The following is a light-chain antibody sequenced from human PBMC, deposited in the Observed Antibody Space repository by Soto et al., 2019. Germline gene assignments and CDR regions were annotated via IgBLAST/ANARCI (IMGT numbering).Light chain of an antibody. CDR3: QQYGSSQS. CDR2: GAS. CDR1: QSVSSSY. V-gene: IGKV3-20*01. J-gene: IGKJ1*01. Sequence: EIVWTQSPGTLSLSPGERATLSCRASQSVSSSYLAWYQQKPGQAPRLLIYGASSRATDIPDRFSGSGSGKDFTLTISRLESEDFAVYYCQQYGSSQSFGQGTKVEIK.